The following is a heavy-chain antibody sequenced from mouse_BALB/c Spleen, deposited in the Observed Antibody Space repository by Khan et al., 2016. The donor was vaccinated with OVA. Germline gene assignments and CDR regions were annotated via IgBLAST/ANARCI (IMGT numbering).Heavy chain of an antibody. D-gene: IGHD2-2*01. Sequence: EVQLQQSGPELMKPGASVKISCKASGYSFTSYYIHWVMQSHGTSLEWIGYIDPFSGGTTYNQKFKGKATLTVDKSSSTAYIHLSTLTSADSAVYYCTRHGYVAWFTYWGQGTLVTVSA. CDR2: IDPFSGGT. CDR1: GYSFTSYY. J-gene: IGHJ3*01. V-gene: IGHV1S135*01. CDR3: TRHGYVAWFTY.